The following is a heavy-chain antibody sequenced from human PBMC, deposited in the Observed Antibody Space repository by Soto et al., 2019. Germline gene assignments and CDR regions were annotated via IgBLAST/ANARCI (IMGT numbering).Heavy chain of an antibody. CDR3: ARRGDYGGNSAYFQH. J-gene: IGHJ1*01. CDR1: GGTFSSYA. CDR2: IIPIFGTA. V-gene: IGHV1-69*12. Sequence: QVQLVQSGAEVKKPGSSVKVSCKASGGTFSSYAISWVRQAPGQGLEWMGGIIPIFGTANYAQKFQGRVTIPADESTSTAYMELSSLRSEDTAVYYCARRGDYGGNSAYFQHWGQGTLVTVSS. D-gene: IGHD4-17*01.